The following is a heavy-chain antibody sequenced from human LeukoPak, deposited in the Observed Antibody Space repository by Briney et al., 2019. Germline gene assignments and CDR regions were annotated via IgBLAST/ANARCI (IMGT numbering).Heavy chain of an antibody. Sequence: PGRSLRLSCAASGFTFSSYAMSWVRQAPGKGLEWVSGTSGSGGSTYYADSVKGRFTIARDNSKNTLYLQMNSQRAEDTAVYYCAKDYYGSGSYRHFDQWGQGTLVTVSS. J-gene: IGHJ4*02. CDR2: TSGSGGST. CDR1: GFTFSSYA. V-gene: IGHV3-23*01. D-gene: IGHD3-10*01. CDR3: AKDYYGSGSYRHFDQ.